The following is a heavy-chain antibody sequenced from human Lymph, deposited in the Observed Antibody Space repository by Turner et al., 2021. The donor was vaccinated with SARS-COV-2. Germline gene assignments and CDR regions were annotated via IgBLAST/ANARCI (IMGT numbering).Heavy chain of an antibody. D-gene: IGHD5-18*01. V-gene: IGHV3-53*04. J-gene: IGHJ6*02. CDR1: GITVSRNY. CDR3: ARDLDTAGGMDV. Sequence: EGELVKSGGGLVQPGGSLRLSCAASGITVSRNYISWVRQAPGKGVEWVSVIYSGGSSYYADSVKGRFTISRQNSKNTLYLQMNSLRAEDTAVYYCARDLDTAGGMDVWGQGTTVTVSS. CDR2: IYSGGSS.